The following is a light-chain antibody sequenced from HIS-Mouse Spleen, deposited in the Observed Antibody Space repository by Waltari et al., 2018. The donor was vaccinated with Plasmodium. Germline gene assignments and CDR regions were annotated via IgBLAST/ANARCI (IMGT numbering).Light chain of an antibody. CDR1: QSVSSN. V-gene: IGKV3-15*01. J-gene: IGKJ2*01. CDR3: QQYNNWPPYT. Sequence: EIVMTQSPATLSVSPGESATLSCRASQSVSSNLAWYQQKPGQAPRSLIYGASTRATGIPARFSGSGSGTEFTLTISSMQSEDFAVYYCQQYNNWPPYTFGQGTKLEIK. CDR2: GAS.